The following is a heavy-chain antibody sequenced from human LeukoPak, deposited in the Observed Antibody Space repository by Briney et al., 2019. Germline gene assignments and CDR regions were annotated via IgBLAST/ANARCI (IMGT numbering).Heavy chain of an antibody. J-gene: IGHJ3*01. CDR1: GFTVTEYA. CDR2: MSDIGPNT. CDR3: ARRLSLRFDAFAV. V-gene: IGHV3-23*01. D-gene: IGHD3-3*01. Sequence: PGGSLRLSCAASGFTVTEYAMTWIRQSPGKGLEWVSSMSDIGPNTYYADSVKGRFTISRDTSKNTLLLQMNSLRGDDIALYFCARRLSLRFDAFAVWGPGTVVTVSS.